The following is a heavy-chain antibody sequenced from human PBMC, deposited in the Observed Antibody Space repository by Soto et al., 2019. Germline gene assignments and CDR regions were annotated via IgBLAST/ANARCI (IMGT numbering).Heavy chain of an antibody. Sequence: GGSLRLSCVGSGFIFNNYAMNWVRQAPGKGLEWVSVVSSDSHNIYYAESVKGRFTISRDNSRNTLYLQMNSLRAEDTAVYYCASAAREYYYYGMDVWGQGTTVTVSS. CDR3: ASAAREYYYYGMDV. V-gene: IGHV3-23*01. CDR1: GFIFNNYA. CDR2: VSSDSHNI. J-gene: IGHJ6*02.